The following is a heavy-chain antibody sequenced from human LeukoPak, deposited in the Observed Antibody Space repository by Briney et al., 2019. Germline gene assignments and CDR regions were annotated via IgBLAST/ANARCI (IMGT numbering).Heavy chain of an antibody. V-gene: IGHV4-59*12. J-gene: IGHJ4*02. CDR1: GGSLSSYY. Sequence: PSETLSLTCTVSGGSLSSYYWSWIRQPPGKGLEWIGYISYSGSTNYNPSLKSRLTIPLDTSKRQFSLNLNSVTVADTALYYCARDYGGGWYQIDYWGQGTLVTVSS. CDR3: ARDYGGGWYQIDY. CDR2: ISYSGST. D-gene: IGHD6-13*01.